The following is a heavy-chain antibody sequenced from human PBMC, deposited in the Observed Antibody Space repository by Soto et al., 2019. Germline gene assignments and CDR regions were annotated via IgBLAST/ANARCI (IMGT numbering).Heavy chain of an antibody. CDR2: ISAYKGNT. J-gene: IGHJ4*02. CDR3: ARDLAVGLVDY. V-gene: IGHV1-18*01. CDR1: VYTFPGKG. Sequence: QVQLVHSGAEVKKPGPSVKVSCKASVYTFPGKGIAWVRQAPDQGLEWMGWISAYKGNTNYAQKLQGRVTMTTDTSTSTAYMELRSLRSDDTAVYYCARDLAVGLVDYWGQGTLVTVSS. D-gene: IGHD6-19*01.